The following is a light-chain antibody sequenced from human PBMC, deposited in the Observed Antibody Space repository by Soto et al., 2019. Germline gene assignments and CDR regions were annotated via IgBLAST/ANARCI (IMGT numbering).Light chain of an antibody. V-gene: IGKV3-20*01. CDR1: QSVSSSY. CDR3: QQYGRSPWT. Sequence: EILLTKSSGTLSLSPGERATLSCRASQSVSSSYLAWYQQKPGQAPRLLIYGASSRATGIPDRFSGSGSGTDFTLTISRLEPEDFAVYYCQQYGRSPWTFGQGTKVDIK. J-gene: IGKJ1*01. CDR2: GAS.